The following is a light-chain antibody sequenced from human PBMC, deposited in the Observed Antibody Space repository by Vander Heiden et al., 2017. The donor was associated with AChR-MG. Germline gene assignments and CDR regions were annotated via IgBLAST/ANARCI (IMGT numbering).Light chain of an antibody. Sequence: DIQMTQSPLSLSASVGDRITITCRASQSISDYLNWYQQKPGKAPILLMYASSTLQSGVPSRFSGSGSGTDFTLTISSLQPEDFATYYCQQSYSAPRTFGQGTKVEIK. J-gene: IGKJ1*01. V-gene: IGKV1-39*01. CDR1: QSISDY. CDR3: QQSYSAPRT. CDR2: ASS.